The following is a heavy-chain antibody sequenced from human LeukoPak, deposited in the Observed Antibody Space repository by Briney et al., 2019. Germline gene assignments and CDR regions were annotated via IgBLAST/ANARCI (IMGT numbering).Heavy chain of an antibody. V-gene: IGHV4-30-2*01. CDR2: IYHSGST. J-gene: IGHJ5*02. CDR3: ATKDIVLMVYVT. D-gene: IGHD2-8*01. Sequence: PSETLSLTFTVSGGSISSGGYYWSWIRQPPGKGLEWIGYIYHSGSTYYNPSLKSRVTISVDRSKNQFSLKLSSVTAADTAVYYCATKDIVLMVYVTWGQGTLVTVSS. CDR1: GGSISSGGYY.